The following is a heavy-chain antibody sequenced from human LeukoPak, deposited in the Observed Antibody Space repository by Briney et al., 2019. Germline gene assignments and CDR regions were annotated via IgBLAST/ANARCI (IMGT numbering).Heavy chain of an antibody. J-gene: IGHJ2*01. CDR1: GFTVSSNY. CDR3: ARERTYCGGDCWRDWNFDL. Sequence: PGGSLRLSCAASGFTVSSNYMSWVRQAPGKGLGWVSIIYSDGSTYYADSVKGRFTSSRDNSQNTLYLQMNSLRAEDTALYYCARERTYCGGDCWRDWNFDLWGRGTLVTVSS. CDR2: IYSDGST. V-gene: IGHV3-53*01. D-gene: IGHD2-21*02.